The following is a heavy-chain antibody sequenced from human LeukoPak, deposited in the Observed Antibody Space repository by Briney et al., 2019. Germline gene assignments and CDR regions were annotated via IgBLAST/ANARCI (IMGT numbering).Heavy chain of an antibody. V-gene: IGHV3-21*01. J-gene: IGHJ3*02. CDR3: ARDKNNWNDGGDAFDI. CDR1: GFTFSSYS. D-gene: IGHD1-20*01. CDR2: ISSSSSYI. Sequence: GGSLRLSCAASGFTFSSYSMNWVRQAPGKGLEWVSSISSSSSYIYYADSVKGRFTISRDNAKNSLYLQMNSLRAEDTAVYYCARDKNNWNDGGDAFDIWGQGTLIIVSS.